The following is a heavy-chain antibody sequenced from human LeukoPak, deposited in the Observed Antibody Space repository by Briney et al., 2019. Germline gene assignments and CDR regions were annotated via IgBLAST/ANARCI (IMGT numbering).Heavy chain of an antibody. D-gene: IGHD3-3*01. Sequence: SETLSLTCAVYGGSFSGYYWSWIRQPPGKGLEWIGEINHSGSTNYNPSLKSRVTISVDTSKNQFSLKLSSVTAADTAVYYCARGAIFGVVIISDYWGQGTLVTVSS. J-gene: IGHJ4*02. CDR3: ARGAIFGVVIISDY. CDR1: GGSFSGYY. V-gene: IGHV4-34*01. CDR2: INHSGST.